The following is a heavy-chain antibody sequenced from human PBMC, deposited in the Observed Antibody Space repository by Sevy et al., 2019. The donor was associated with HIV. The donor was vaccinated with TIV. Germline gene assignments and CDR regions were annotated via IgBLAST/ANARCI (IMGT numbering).Heavy chain of an antibody. D-gene: IGHD5-18*01. Sequence: GGSLRLSCTASGFTFGDYAMNWFRQAPGKGLEWVGFIRSKAYGGTTEYAASVKGRFTISRDDSNSIDYLQMNSLKTEDTAVYYCSRGRGYSYGYVDYWGQGTLVTVSS. CDR3: SRGRGYSYGYVDY. J-gene: IGHJ4*02. V-gene: IGHV3-49*03. CDR1: GFTFGDYA. CDR2: IRSKAYGGTT.